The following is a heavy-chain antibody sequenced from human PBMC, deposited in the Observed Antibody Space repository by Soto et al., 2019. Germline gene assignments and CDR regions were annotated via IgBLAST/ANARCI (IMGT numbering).Heavy chain of an antibody. J-gene: IGHJ6*02. Sequence: EVQLVESGGGLVQPGGSLILSCAASGFTFSTYHMNWVRQAPGKGLEWVSYIHSGGSRIYYADTVKGRFTISRDNAKNSLYLQMNRLRADDAAVCYCARDGYTVTTNYHYAMDVWGQGTTVTVSS. D-gene: IGHD4-17*01. V-gene: IGHV3-48*03. CDR2: IHSGGSRI. CDR1: GFTFSTYH. CDR3: ARDGYTVTTNYHYAMDV.